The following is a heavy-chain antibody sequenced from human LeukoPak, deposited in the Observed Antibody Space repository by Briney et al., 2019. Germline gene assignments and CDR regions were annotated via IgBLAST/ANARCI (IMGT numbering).Heavy chain of an antibody. CDR2: IKQDGSAK. D-gene: IGHD2-15*01. Sequence: GGSLRLSCAASGFTFSRHWMYWVRQAPGKGLEWVANIKQDGSAKPYVDSVKGRFTISRDNAKNSLFLQMNSLRAEDTAVYYCARDYGWSGDFWGQGTLVTGSS. J-gene: IGHJ4*02. CDR1: GFTFSRHW. CDR3: ARDYGWSGDF. V-gene: IGHV3-7*03.